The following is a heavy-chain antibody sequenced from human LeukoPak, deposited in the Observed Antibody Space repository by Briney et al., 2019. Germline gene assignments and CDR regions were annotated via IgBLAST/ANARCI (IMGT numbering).Heavy chain of an antibody. D-gene: IGHD3-22*01. Sequence: RAGGSLRLSCAASGFTFSNYWMSWVRQAPGKGLEWVANIKQDGSEKYYVDSVKGRFTISRDNAKNSLYLQMNSLRAEDTAVYYCASHYDSSGYYYGTFDYWGQGTLVTVSS. J-gene: IGHJ4*02. V-gene: IGHV3-7*03. CDR3: ASHYDSSGYYYGTFDY. CDR2: IKQDGSEK. CDR1: GFTFSNYW.